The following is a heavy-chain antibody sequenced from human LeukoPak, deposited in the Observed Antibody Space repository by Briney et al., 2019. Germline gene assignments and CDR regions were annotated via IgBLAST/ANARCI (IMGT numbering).Heavy chain of an antibody. V-gene: IGHV3-21*01. CDR3: ARDGVGSYDHFDS. D-gene: IGHD1-26*01. Sequence: GGSLRLSCAASGFTFSTYAMNWVRQAPGKGLEWVPSINGNSDYIYYAGSLKGRFTISRDNAKNSLYLHMSSLRAEDTAVYFCARDGVGSYDHFDSWGQGTLVTVSS. J-gene: IGHJ4*02. CDR1: GFTFSTYA. CDR2: INGNSDYI.